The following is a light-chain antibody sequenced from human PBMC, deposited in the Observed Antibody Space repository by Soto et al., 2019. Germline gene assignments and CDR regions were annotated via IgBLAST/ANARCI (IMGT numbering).Light chain of an antibody. CDR2: EVN. Sequence: QSVLTQPASVSGSPGQSITISCTGTSSDIGGYNYVSWYQQHPGKAPKLMIYEVNNRPSGLSNRFSGSKSGNTASLTISGLQAEDEADYYCSSYSGTSTYVFGTGTKLTVL. CDR1: SSDIGGYNY. CDR3: SSYSGTSTYV. J-gene: IGLJ1*01. V-gene: IGLV2-14*01.